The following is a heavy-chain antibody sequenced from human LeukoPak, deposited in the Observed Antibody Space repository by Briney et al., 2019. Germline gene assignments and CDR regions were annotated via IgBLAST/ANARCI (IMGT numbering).Heavy chain of an antibody. V-gene: IGHV1-18*01. CDR3: ARTHLGYCSGGSCYSTGWFDP. D-gene: IGHD2-15*01. CDR2: ISAYNGHT. CDR1: GYTFTSYR. J-gene: IGHJ5*02. Sequence: ASVKVSCKASGYTFTSYRITWVRQAPGQGLEWMGWISAYNGHTNYARTLQGRVTMTTDTSTSTAYMELRSLRSDDTAVYYCARTHLGYCSGGSCYSTGWFDPWGQGTLVTVSS.